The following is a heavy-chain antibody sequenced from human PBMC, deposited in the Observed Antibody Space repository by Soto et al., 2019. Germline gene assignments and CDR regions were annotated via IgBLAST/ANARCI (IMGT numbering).Heavy chain of an antibody. CDR2: ISAYNGRT. J-gene: IGHJ4*02. Sequence: QVHLVQSGVEVKKPGASVKLSCKASGFSFNNYGFAWVRQAPGQGLEWVGWISAYNGRTNYAEDLRDRITMTTDTSTDTTYMELRSLTSDDTAIYYCARGRRDTRRFLEWLSYFDYWGQGTLLVVSS. CDR1: GFSFNNYG. V-gene: IGHV1-18*04. D-gene: IGHD3-3*01. CDR3: ARGRRDTRRFLEWLSYFDY.